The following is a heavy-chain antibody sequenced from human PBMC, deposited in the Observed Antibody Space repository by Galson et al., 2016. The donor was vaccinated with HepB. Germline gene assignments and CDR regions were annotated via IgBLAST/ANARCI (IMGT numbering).Heavy chain of an antibody. CDR3: ASGTAVTTSNSFWYFDL. CDR1: GFTFSSYA. V-gene: IGHV3-23*01. Sequence: SLRLSCAASGFTFSSYAMTWVRQAPGKGLDWVSTISGSGGETHYADSVKGRFTFSRDNSKNTMYVQMTSLRAEDTAVYYCASGTAVTTSNSFWYFDLWGRGTQVTVSS. D-gene: IGHD4-17*01. J-gene: IGHJ2*01. CDR2: ISGSGGET.